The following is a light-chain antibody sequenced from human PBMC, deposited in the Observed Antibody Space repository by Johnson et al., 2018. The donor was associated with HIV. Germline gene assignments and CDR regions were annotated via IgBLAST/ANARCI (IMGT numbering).Light chain of an antibody. CDR2: DNN. CDR3: GTWDSSLSAYV. V-gene: IGLV1-51*01. CDR1: SSNIGNNY. J-gene: IGLJ1*01. Sequence: HSVLTQPPSVSAAPGQKVTISCSGSSSNIGNNYVSWYQQLPGTAPKLLIFDNNKRPSGIPDRFSASKSGTSATLGITGLQTGDEADYYCGTWDSSLSAYVFGTRTKVTVL.